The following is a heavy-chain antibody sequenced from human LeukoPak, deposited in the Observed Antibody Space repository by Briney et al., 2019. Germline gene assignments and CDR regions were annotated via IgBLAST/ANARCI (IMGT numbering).Heavy chain of an antibody. CDR1: GGSFSGYY. V-gene: IGHV4-34*01. D-gene: IGHD1-26*01. Sequence: SETLSLTCAVYGGSFSGYYWSWIRQPPGKGLERIGEINHSGSTNYNPSLKSRVTISVDTSKNQFSLKLSSVTAADTAVYYCATTNRIVGATYYFDYWGQGTLVTVSS. CDR2: INHSGST. J-gene: IGHJ4*02. CDR3: ATTNRIVGATYYFDY.